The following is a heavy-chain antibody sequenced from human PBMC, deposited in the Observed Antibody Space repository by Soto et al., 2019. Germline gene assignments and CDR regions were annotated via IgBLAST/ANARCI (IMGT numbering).Heavy chain of an antibody. CDR2: ITKNGRNK. J-gene: IGHJ4*02. CDR1: GFTFSNFG. CDR3: GRCNGDDCHSPFDY. D-gene: IGHD2-8*01. Sequence: GGSLRLSCAVSGFTFSNFGMHWVRQAPGKGLEWVADITKNGRNKDYADSVKGRLAISRDNSKNTLELQMNSLRVEDTAMYYCGRCNGDDCHSPFDYWGQGTLVTVSS. V-gene: IGHV3-30*03.